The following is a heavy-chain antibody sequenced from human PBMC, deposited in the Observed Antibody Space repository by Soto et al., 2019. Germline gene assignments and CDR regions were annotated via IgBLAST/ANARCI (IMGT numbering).Heavy chain of an antibody. CDR3: ARTSNWFDP. Sequence: SETLSLTCTVAGGSISSYYWSWIRQPPGKGLEWIGYIYYSGSTNYNPSLKSRVTISVDTSKNQFSLKLSSVTAADTAVYYCARTSNWFDPWGQGTLVTVSS. CDR2: IYYSGST. V-gene: IGHV4-59*01. CDR1: GGSISSYY. J-gene: IGHJ5*02.